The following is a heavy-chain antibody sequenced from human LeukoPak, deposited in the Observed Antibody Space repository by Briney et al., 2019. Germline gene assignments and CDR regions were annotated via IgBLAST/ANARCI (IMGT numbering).Heavy chain of an antibody. V-gene: IGHV4-59*01. CDR1: GGSISSYY. Sequence: SETLSLTCTVSGGSISSYYWSGIRQPPGKGLEYIGYIYNSGSTNYNPSLKSRVTMSVGTSKNQFSLKLSSVTAADTAVYYCARVTSGLFDNWGQGTLVTVSS. CDR3: ARVTSGLFDN. CDR2: IYNSGST. J-gene: IGHJ4*02. D-gene: IGHD6-19*01.